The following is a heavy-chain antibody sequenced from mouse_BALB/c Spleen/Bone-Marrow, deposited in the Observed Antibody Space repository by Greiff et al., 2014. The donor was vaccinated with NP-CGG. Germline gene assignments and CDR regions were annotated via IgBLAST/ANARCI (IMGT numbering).Heavy chain of an antibody. Sequence: VKLVESGAELAKPGASVKMSCKASGYAFTNYWMHWVKQRPGQGLEWIGYINLSTGYTEYNQKFKDKATLTADKSSSTAYMQLSSLTSEDSAVYYCARGDYDDYWGQGTTLTVSS. J-gene: IGHJ2*01. D-gene: IGHD2-4*01. CDR1: GYAFTNYW. CDR3: ARGDYDDY. CDR2: INLSTGYT. V-gene: IGHV1-7*01.